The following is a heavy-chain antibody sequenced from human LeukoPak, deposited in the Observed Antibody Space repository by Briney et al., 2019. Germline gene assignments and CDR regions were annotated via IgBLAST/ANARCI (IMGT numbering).Heavy chain of an antibody. D-gene: IGHD2-2*01. V-gene: IGHV3-23*01. CDR3: AKFLVPAARPPLDY. CDR2: ISASGRST. CDR1: GFNFSSFV. Sequence: PGGSLRLSCAASGFNFSSFVMSWVRQAPGKGLEWVSSISASGRSTYYADSVKGRFTISRDNSKNTLYLQMNSLRAEDTAVYYCAKFLVPAARPPLDYWGQGTLVTVSS. J-gene: IGHJ4*02.